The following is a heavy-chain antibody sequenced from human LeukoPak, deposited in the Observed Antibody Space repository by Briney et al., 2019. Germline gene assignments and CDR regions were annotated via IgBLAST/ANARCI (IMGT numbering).Heavy chain of an antibody. V-gene: IGHV1-18*01. CDR1: GYTFTSYG. CDR2: ISAYNGNT. J-gene: IGHJ6*03. Sequence: ASVRVSCKASGYTFTSYGISWVRQAPGQGLEWMGWISAYNGNTNYAQKLQGRVTMTTDTSTSTAYMELRSLRSDDTAVYYCARANWGMSLYYYYYMDVWGKGTTVTVSS. D-gene: IGHD7-27*01. CDR3: ARANWGMSLYYYYYMDV.